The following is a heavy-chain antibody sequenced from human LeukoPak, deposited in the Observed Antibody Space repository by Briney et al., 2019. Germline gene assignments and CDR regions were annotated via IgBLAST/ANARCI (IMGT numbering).Heavy chain of an antibody. Sequence: ASVKVSCKASGYTFTSYYMHWVRQAPGQGLEWMGIINPSGGSTSYAQKFQGRVTMTRDTSTSTVYMELSSLRSEDTAVYYCARATDKRDGFIKTFDYWGQGTLVTVSS. D-gene: IGHD5-24*01. J-gene: IGHJ4*02. CDR1: GYTFTSYY. V-gene: IGHV1-46*01. CDR3: ARATDKRDGFIKTFDY. CDR2: INPSGGST.